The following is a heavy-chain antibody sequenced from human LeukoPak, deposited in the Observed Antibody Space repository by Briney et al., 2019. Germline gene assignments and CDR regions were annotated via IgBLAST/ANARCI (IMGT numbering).Heavy chain of an antibody. D-gene: IGHD3-3*01. Sequence: PSETLSLTCTVSGGSISSSSYSWGWIRQPPGKGLEWIGSIYYSGSTYYNPSLKSQVTISVDTSKNQFSLKLSSVTAADTAVYYCATIGITIFGVVDRPHTPRNWFDPWGQGTLVTVSS. CDR1: GGSISSSSYS. J-gene: IGHJ5*02. V-gene: IGHV4-39*01. CDR2: IYYSGST. CDR3: ATIGITIFGVVDRPHTPRNWFDP.